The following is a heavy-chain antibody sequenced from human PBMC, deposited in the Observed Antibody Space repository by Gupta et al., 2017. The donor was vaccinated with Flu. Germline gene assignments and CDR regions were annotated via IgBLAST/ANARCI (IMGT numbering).Heavy chain of an antibody. CDR2: ISGSGGST. D-gene: IGHD2-15*01. Sequence: EVQLLESGGGLVQPGGSLRLSCAASGFTFSSYAMGWVRQAPGKGLEWVSAISGSGGSTYYADSVKGRFTISRDNSKNTLYLQMNSLRAEDTAVYYCLPDIVVEFDYWGQGTLVTVSS. J-gene: IGHJ4*02. CDR1: GFTFSSYA. V-gene: IGHV3-23*01. CDR3: LPDIVVEFDY.